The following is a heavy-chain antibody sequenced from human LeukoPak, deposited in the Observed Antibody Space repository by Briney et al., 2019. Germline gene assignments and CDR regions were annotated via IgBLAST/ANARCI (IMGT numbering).Heavy chain of an antibody. CDR2: ITSNGGST. CDR3: ARDRGYNYGFAFDA. Sequence: GGSLRLSCAASGFTFSTYAMHWVRQAPGKGLEYISGITSNGGSTNYANSVKGRFTISRDNSRSTLYLQMGSLRAEDMAIYYCARDRGYNYGFAFDAWGLGTVVTVSS. CDR1: GFTFSTYA. J-gene: IGHJ3*01. V-gene: IGHV3-64*01. D-gene: IGHD5-18*01.